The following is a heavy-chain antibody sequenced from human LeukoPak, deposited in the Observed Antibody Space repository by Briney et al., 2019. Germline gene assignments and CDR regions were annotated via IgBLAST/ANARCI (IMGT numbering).Heavy chain of an antibody. CDR1: GFTFSSSA. CDR2: ISANGGST. Sequence: GGSLRLSCAASGFTFSSSAMSWVRQAPGKGLEWVSTISANGGSTYYADSVKGRFTMSRDISKNTLFLQMNSLRAEDTAIYYCAKGAYDYIEIAYFDSWGQGTLVTVSS. J-gene: IGHJ4*02. CDR3: AKGAYDYIEIAYFDS. D-gene: IGHD5-12*01. V-gene: IGHV3-23*01.